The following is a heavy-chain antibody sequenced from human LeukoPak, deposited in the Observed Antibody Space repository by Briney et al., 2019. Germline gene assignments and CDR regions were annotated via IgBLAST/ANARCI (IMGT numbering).Heavy chain of an antibody. D-gene: IGHD1-1*01. CDR1: GFTFSSYG. Sequence: GGTLRLSCAASGFTFSSYGMHWVRQAPGKGLEWVAFIRYDGSNKYYADSVKGRFTISRDNSKNTLYLQMNSLRAEDTAVYYCAKAGGRLRLDLDYWGQGTLVTVSS. J-gene: IGHJ4*02. CDR3: AKAGGRLRLDLDY. CDR2: IRYDGSNK. V-gene: IGHV3-30*02.